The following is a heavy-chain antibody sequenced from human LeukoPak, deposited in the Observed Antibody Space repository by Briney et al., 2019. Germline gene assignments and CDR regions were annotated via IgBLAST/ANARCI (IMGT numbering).Heavy chain of an antibody. D-gene: IGHD3-10*01. CDR2: IYYSGST. CDR1: GGSISSYY. Sequence: SETLSLTCTVSGGSISSYYWSWIRQPPGKGLEWIGYIYYSGSTNYNPSLKSRVTMSVDTSKNQFSLKLSSVTAADTAVYYCARGPLLWFGDQSRWSQGTLVTVSS. J-gene: IGHJ4*02. V-gene: IGHV4-59*08. CDR3: ARGPLLWFGDQSR.